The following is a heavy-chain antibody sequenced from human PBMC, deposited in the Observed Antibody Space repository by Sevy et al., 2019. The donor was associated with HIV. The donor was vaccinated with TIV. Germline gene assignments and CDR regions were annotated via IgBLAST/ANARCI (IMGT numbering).Heavy chain of an antibody. CDR1: GFTFTDYA. V-gene: IGHV3-49*04. CDR3: TRWKAAQSVFDY. CDR2: FKRKADGGTL. Sequence: GGSLRLSCTASGFTFTDYAMNWVRKSPGKGLEWVAFFKRKADGGTLDHAGSVKGRFTISRDDSKNIAYLQMNDLKTEDTGVYYCTRWKAAQSVFDYWGQGALVTVSS. D-gene: IGHD6-13*01. J-gene: IGHJ4*02.